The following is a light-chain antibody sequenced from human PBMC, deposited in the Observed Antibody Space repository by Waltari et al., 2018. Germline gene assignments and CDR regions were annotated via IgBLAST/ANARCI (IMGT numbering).Light chain of an antibody. CDR1: RSDVGGLTY. J-gene: IGLJ3*02. CDR3: SSYAGSNNLGV. CDR2: EVS. Sequence: QSALTQPPSASGSPGQSVPISCPGTRSDVGGLTYVSCYQQHPGKAPKPMIYEVSKRPSGVPDRFSGSKSGNTASLTVSGLQAEDEADYYCSSYAGSNNLGVFGGGTKLTVL. V-gene: IGLV2-8*01.